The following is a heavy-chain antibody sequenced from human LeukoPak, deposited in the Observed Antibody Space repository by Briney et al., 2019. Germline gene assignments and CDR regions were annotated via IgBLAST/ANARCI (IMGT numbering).Heavy chain of an antibody. CDR3: ARGVDYYENSGTIDY. J-gene: IGHJ4*02. Sequence: GGSLRLSCAASGFTFSSYGMHWVRQAPGKGLEWVAVIWYDGSNKYYADSVKGRFTISRDNSKNTLYLQMNSLRAEDTAVYYCARGVDYYENSGTIDYWGQGTLVTVSS. CDR2: IWYDGSNK. D-gene: IGHD3-22*01. V-gene: IGHV3-33*01. CDR1: GFTFSSYG.